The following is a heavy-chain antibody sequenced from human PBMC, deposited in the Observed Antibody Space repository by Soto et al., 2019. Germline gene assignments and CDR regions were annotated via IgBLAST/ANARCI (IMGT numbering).Heavy chain of an antibody. CDR1: GFTFSSYG. CDR3: AKIESRFFYYSTGYYPFDY. CDR2: ISYDGSN. J-gene: IGHJ4*02. Sequence: SLRLSCAASGFTFSSYGMHSVRQAPGKGLEWVAVISYDGSNYYADSVKGRFTISRDNSKNTVYLQMNSLRAEDTAVYYCAKIESRFFYYSTGYYPFDYWAQRTLVTVSS. D-gene: IGHD3-22*01. V-gene: IGHV3-30*18.